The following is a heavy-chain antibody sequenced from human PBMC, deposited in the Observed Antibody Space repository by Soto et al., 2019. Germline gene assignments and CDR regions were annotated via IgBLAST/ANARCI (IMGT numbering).Heavy chain of an antibody. CDR2: INAGNGNT. V-gene: IGHV1-3*01. J-gene: IGHJ6*02. D-gene: IGHD2-2*01. CDR1: GYTFTSYA. CDR3: ARDPRVEYQLLGRDNYYYYGMDV. Sequence: QVQLVQSGAEVKKPGASVKVSCKASGYTFTSYAMHWVRQAPGQRLEWMGWINAGNGNTKYSQKFQGRVTITRDTSASTADMTRSSLRSEDTAVYYCARDPRVEYQLLGRDNYYYYGMDVWGQGTTVTVSS.